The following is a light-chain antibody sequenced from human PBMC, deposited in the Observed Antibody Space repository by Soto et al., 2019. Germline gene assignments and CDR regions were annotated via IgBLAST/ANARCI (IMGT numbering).Light chain of an antibody. CDR2: DVS. J-gene: IGLJ1*01. CDR3: ISYTSSSTLFYV. CDR1: SSDVGGYNY. Sequence: QSVLTQPASVSGSPGQSITISCTGTSSDVGGYNYVSWYQQHPGKAPKLMIYDVSNRPSGVSNRFSGSKSGNTASLTISGLQAEDESDYYCISYTSSSTLFYVFGTGTQLTVL. V-gene: IGLV2-14*01.